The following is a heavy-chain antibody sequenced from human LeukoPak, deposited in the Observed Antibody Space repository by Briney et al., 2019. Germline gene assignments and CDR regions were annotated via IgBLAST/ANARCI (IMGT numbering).Heavy chain of an antibody. D-gene: IGHD3-10*01. Sequence: SETLSFTCTGSGGSISSYYWSWIRQPPGKGLEWIGCIYYSGYTNYKSSLKSRVTISVDTSKNQFSLKLSSVTAADTAVYYCARTTMVRGTSYMDVWGKGTTVTVSS. CDR3: ARTTMVRGTSYMDV. CDR1: GGSISSYY. V-gene: IGHV4-59*01. J-gene: IGHJ6*03. CDR2: IYYSGYT.